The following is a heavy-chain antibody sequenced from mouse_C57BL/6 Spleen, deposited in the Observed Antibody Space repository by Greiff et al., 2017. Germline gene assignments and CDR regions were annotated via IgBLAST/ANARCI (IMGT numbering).Heavy chain of an antibody. D-gene: IGHD2-10*02. CDR1: GYTFTSYW. CDR2: IHPNSGST. CDR3: ARWYGNSYYAMDY. J-gene: IGHJ4*01. Sequence: VQLQQPGAELVKPGASVKLSCKASGYTFTSYWMHWVKQRPGQGLEWIGMIHPNSGSTNYNEKFKSKATLTVDKSSSTAYMQLSSLTSEDSAVYYCARWYGNSYYAMDYWGQGTSVTVSS. V-gene: IGHV1-64*01.